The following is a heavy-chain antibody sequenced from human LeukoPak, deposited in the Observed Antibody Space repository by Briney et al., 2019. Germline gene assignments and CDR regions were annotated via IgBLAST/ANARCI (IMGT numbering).Heavy chain of an antibody. Sequence: ASVKVSCKASGYTFTGYYMHWVRQATGQGLEWMGWMNPNSGNTGYAQKFQGRVTITRNTSISTAYMELSSLRSEDTAVYYCARQLAGVRPFDPWGQGTLVTVSS. CDR1: GYTFTGYY. J-gene: IGHJ5*02. CDR2: MNPNSGNT. CDR3: ARQLAGVRPFDP. D-gene: IGHD1-1*01. V-gene: IGHV1-8*03.